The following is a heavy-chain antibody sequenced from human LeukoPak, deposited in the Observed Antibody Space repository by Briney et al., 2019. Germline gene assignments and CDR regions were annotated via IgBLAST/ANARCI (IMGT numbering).Heavy chain of an antibody. Sequence: SQTLSLTCAISGDSVSSNRAAWNWIRQSPSRGLEWLGRTYYRSKWYNGYAVSVKSRIAISPDTSKHQFSMLLNAVTPEDTAVYYCARTAGTLAAAGTHFDYWGQGTLVTVSS. D-gene: IGHD6-13*01. CDR2: TYYRSKWYN. CDR3: ARTAGTLAAAGTHFDY. CDR1: GDSVSSNRAA. J-gene: IGHJ4*02. V-gene: IGHV6-1*01.